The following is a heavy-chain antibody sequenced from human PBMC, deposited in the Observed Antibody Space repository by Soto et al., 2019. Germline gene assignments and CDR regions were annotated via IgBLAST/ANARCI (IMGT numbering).Heavy chain of an antibody. J-gene: IGHJ2*01. CDR3: ARDGPYRRQTVAGKIDWFFHF. D-gene: IGHD6-19*01. CDR2: INPQTGGT. V-gene: IGHV1-2*02. CDR1: GYTFNGYY. Sequence: QVQLVQSGAEVKKPGASVQVSCRASGYTFNGYYLHWVRQAPGEGPEWMGWINPQTGGTNNPQKLEGRVTMPGDTSISAAYMDLTRLSPDDIALYSCARDGPYRRQTVAGKIDWFFHFWGRGTQVTVS.